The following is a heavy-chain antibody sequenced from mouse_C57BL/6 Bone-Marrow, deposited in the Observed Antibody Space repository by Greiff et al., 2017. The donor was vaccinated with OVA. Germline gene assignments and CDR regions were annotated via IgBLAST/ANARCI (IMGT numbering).Heavy chain of an antibody. CDR1: GYSITSGYY. CDR2: ISYDGSN. J-gene: IGHJ2*01. D-gene: IGHD2-1*01. CDR3: ARGKGYGNYFDY. Sequence: EVQLQESGPGLVKPSQSLSLTCSVTGYSITSGYYWNWIRQFPGNKLEWMGYISYDGSNNYNPSLKNRISITRDTSKNQFFLKLNSVTTEDTATYYCARGKGYGNYFDYWGQGTTLTVSS. V-gene: IGHV3-6*01.